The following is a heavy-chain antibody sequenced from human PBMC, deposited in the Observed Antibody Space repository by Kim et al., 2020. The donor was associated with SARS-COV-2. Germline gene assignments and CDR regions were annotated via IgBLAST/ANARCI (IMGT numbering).Heavy chain of an antibody. J-gene: IGHJ6*02. D-gene: IGHD6-25*01. V-gene: IGHV3-72*01. CDR3: ARDTAAAMDV. Sequence: YAPSVKGRCTVSRENSKHSLYLQMNSLKAEDTAVYYCARDTAAAMDVWGQGTTVTVSS.